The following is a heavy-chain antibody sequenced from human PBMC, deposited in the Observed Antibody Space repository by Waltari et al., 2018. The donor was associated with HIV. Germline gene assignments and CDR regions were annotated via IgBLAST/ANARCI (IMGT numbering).Heavy chain of an antibody. CDR2: IYYTGTS. J-gene: IGHJ5*01. CDR1: ADPINNYS. V-gene: IGHV4-59*01. CDR3: ARTVGTSISGVITYNWFDS. Sequence: QVQMQESGPGLVKPSETLSLTGNVPADPINNYSLSWIRPSPAKGLEWIGYIYYTGTSNYNPSPSLKSRVTMSLDTSKTQFSLKLTSVSAADTAVYYCARTVGTSISGVITYNWFDSWGQGTLVTVSS. D-gene: IGHD3-3*01.